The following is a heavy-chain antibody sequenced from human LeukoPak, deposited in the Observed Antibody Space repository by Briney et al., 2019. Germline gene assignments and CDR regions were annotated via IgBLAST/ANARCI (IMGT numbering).Heavy chain of an antibody. CDR2: IIPIFGTA. D-gene: IGHD3-3*01. V-gene: IGHV1-69*05. Sequence: SVKVSCKASGGTFSSYAISWVRQAPGQGLEWMGGIIPIFGTANYAQKFQGRVTITTDKSTSTAYMELSSLRSEDTAVYYCAGSLIFGVVSNAFDIWGQGTMVTVSS. J-gene: IGHJ3*02. CDR1: GGTFSSYA. CDR3: AGSLIFGVVSNAFDI.